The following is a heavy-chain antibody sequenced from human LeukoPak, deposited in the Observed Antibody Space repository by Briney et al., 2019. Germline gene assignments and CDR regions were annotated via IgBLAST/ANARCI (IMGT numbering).Heavy chain of an antibody. J-gene: IGHJ4*02. CDR3: AKSTGYSSGWFDY. D-gene: IGHD6-19*01. Sequence: GRSLRLSCAASGFAFSDYGMHRVRQAPGKGLEWVAVISYDGSNKYYADSVKGRFTISRDNSKNTGYLQMNSLRGDDTAVYYCAKSTGYSSGWFDYWGQGTLVTVSS. CDR1: GFAFSDYG. V-gene: IGHV3-30*18. CDR2: ISYDGSNK.